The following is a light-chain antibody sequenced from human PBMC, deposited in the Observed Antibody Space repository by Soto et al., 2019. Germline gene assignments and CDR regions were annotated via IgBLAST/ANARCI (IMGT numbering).Light chain of an antibody. V-gene: IGKV3-20*01. CDR1: QSVISSY. J-gene: IGKJ4*02. CDR3: QQYGSSLLS. Sequence: ELVLTQSPGTLSLSPGESVTLSCRASQSVISSYFAWYQQKPGQAPRLRIDGASSRATGIPDRFSGSGSGTDVTLTISRLEPGDGAVYYCQQYGSSLLSFGGGIKVEIK. CDR2: GAS.